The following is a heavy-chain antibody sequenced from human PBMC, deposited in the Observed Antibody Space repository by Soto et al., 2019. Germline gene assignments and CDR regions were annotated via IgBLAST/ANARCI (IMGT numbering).Heavy chain of an antibody. CDR2: IWHDGKNK. J-gene: IGHJ4*02. CDR3: ARDPGQDEAMDY. Sequence: GGPRRLPFEASGFAFRDFGLTWVRQAQANGLEWVVVIWHDGKNKDYADYAKGRFTISRDNSRNILYLEMNSLRVEDTAVYYCARDPGQDEAMDYWGQGTLVTVSS. V-gene: IGHV3-33*01. CDR1: GFAFRDFG.